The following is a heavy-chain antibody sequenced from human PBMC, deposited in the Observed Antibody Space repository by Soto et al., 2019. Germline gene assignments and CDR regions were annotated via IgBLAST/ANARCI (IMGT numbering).Heavy chain of an antibody. V-gene: IGHV4-31*03. CDR1: GGSISSGGYY. CDR3: ARHLTYCSAGSCYSDFPYYGMDV. Sequence: SETLSLTCTVSGGSISSGGYYWSWIRQHPGKGLEWIGYIYYSGNTYYNPSLKSRVTVSLDTSKNQFSLKLSSVTAADTAVYYCARHLTYCSAGSCYSDFPYYGMDVWGQGTTVTVSS. CDR2: IYYSGNT. D-gene: IGHD2-15*01. J-gene: IGHJ6*02.